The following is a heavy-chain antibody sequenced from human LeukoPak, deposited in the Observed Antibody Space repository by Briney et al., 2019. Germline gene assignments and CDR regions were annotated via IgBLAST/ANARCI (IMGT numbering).Heavy chain of an antibody. CDR3: ARKYLYGSGKPHFDY. D-gene: IGHD3-10*01. CDR1: GYTFTSYD. Sequence: ASVTVSFKASGYTFTSYDINWVRQATGQGLEWMGWMNPNSGNTGYAQKFQGRVTMTRNTSISTAYMELSSLRSDDTAVYYCARKYLYGSGKPHFDYWGQGTLVTVSS. CDR2: MNPNSGNT. V-gene: IGHV1-8*01. J-gene: IGHJ4*02.